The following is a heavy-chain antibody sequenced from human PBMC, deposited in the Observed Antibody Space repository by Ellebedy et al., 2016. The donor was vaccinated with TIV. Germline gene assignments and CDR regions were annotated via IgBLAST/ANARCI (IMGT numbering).Heavy chain of an antibody. CDR2: INHSVST. J-gene: IGHJ5*02. CDR1: GGSFSGYY. Sequence: SETLSLTXAVYGGSFSGYYWSWIRQPPGKGLEWIGEINHSVSTNYNPSLKSRVTITVDTPKNQFTLKLSSVTAADTAVYYCARSLVAAKTGWFDPWGQGTLVTVSS. D-gene: IGHD2-15*01. CDR3: ARSLVAAKTGWFDP. V-gene: IGHV4-34*01.